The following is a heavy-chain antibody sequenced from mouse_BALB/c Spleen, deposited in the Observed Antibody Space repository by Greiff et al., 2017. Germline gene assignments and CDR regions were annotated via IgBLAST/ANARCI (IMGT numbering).Heavy chain of an antibody. CDR1: GFNITDTY. V-gene: IGHV14-3*02. CDR2: IDPANGNT. J-gene: IGHJ2*01. CDR3: ASAARAFYYFDY. Sequence: VQLQQSGAELVKPGASVKLSCTASGFNITDTYMHWVKQRPEQGLEWIGRIDPANGNTKYDPKFQGKATITADTSSNTAYLQLSSLTSEDTAVYYCASAARAFYYFDYWGQGTTLTVSS. D-gene: IGHD3-1*01.